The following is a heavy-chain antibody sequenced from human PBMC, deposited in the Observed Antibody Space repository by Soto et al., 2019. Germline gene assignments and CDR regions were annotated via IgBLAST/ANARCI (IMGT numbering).Heavy chain of an antibody. Sequence: SETLSLTCTVSGGSVSSSSYYWGWVRQPPGKGLEWIGSIYHSGSTYYNPSLKSRVTISVDTSKNQFSLKLSSVSAADTAVYYCARVTRDYVGGWFDPWGQGTLVTVSS. CDR2: IYHSGST. CDR1: GGSVSSSSYY. V-gene: IGHV4-39*01. D-gene: IGHD4-17*01. J-gene: IGHJ5*02. CDR3: ARVTRDYVGGWFDP.